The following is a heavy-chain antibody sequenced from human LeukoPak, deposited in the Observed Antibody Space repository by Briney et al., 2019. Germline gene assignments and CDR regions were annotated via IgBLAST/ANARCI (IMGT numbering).Heavy chain of an antibody. D-gene: IGHD1-26*01. CDR1: GFTFSTYT. Sequence: PGGSLRLSCAASGFTFSTYTMTWVRQAPGKGLEWISSISSSTTYIYYADSAKGRFTISRDNAENSLYLQMNSLRAEDTAVYYCATHSGTYHWNYWGQGTLVTVSS. V-gene: IGHV3-21*01. CDR2: ISSSTTYI. J-gene: IGHJ4*02. CDR3: ATHSGTYHWNY.